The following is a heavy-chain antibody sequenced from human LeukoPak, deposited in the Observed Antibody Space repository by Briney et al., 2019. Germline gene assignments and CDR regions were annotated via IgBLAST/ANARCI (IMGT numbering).Heavy chain of an antibody. CDR2: ISGSGGST. V-gene: IGHV3-23*01. D-gene: IGHD4-17*01. CDR1: GFTFSNYW. Sequence: PGGSLRLSGGASGFTFSNYWMSWVRQAPGKGLEWVSAISGSGGSTYYADSVKGRFTISRDNSKNTLYLQVNSLRAEDTAVYYCAKDHYGDYAWYFDLWGRGTLVTVSS. J-gene: IGHJ2*01. CDR3: AKDHYGDYAWYFDL.